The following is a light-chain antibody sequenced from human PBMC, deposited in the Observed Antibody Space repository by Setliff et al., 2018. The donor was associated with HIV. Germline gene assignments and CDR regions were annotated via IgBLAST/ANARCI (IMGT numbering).Light chain of an antibody. V-gene: IGLV2-23*02. CDR1: SSDVGSYNL. CDR2: EVS. CDR3: CSYAGSNIFVV. J-gene: IGLJ1*01. Sequence: QSALTQPDSVSGSPGQSITISCTGTSSDVGSYNLVSWFQQNPGKAPRFMIYEVSKRPSGVSNRFSGSKSGNTASLTISGLQADDEADYYCCSYAGSNIFVVFGTGTKVTVL.